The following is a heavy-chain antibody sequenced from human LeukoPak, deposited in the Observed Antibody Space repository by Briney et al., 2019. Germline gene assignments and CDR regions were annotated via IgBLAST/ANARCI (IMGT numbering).Heavy chain of an antibody. V-gene: IGHV6-1*01. D-gene: IGHD2-2*01. CDR3: ASRYCSSTSCYSDFGFDP. CDR1: GDSVSSNSAA. Sequence: SQTLSLTCAISGDSVSSNSAAWNWIRQSPSRGLEWLGRTYYRSKWYNDYAVSVKSRITINPDTSKNQFSLKLSSVTAADTAVYYCASRYCSSTSCYSDFGFDPWGQGTLVTVSS. J-gene: IGHJ5*02. CDR2: TYYRSKWYN.